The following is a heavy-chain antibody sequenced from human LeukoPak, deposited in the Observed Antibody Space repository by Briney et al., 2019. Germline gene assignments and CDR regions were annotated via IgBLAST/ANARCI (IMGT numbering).Heavy chain of an antibody. CDR3: ARTDGNYNSPFDY. V-gene: IGHV4-30-4*01. Sequence: SETLSLTCTVSGGSISSGDYCWSWIRQPPGKGLEWIGYIYYSGSTYYNPSLKSRVTISVDTSKNQFSLKLSSVTAADTAVYYCARTDGNYNSPFDYWGQGTLVTVSS. CDR2: IYYSGST. J-gene: IGHJ4*02. CDR1: GGSISSGDYC. D-gene: IGHD4-23*01.